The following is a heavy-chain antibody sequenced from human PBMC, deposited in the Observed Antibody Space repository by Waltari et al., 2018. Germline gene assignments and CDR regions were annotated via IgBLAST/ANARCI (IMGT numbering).Heavy chain of an antibody. CDR2: ISYDGSNK. V-gene: IGHV3-30-3*01. Sequence: QVQLVESGGGVVQPGRSLRLSCAASGFTFSSYAMHWVRPAPGKGLEWVAVISYDGSNKYYADSVKGRFTISRDNSKNTLYLQMNSLRAEDTAVYYCARDGGYSSGWYPRLDYWGQGTLVTVSS. D-gene: IGHD6-19*01. J-gene: IGHJ4*02. CDR1: GFTFSSYA. CDR3: ARDGGYSSGWYPRLDY.